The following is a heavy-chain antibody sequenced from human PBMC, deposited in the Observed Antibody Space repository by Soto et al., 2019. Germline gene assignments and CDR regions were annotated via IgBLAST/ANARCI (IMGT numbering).Heavy chain of an antibody. V-gene: IGHV1-46*01. J-gene: IGHJ4*02. Sequence: QVQLVQSGAEVKKPGASVKVSCKASGYTFTSYYMHWVRQAPGQGLEWMGIINPSGGSTSYAQKFQGRVTXXRXTXXSTVYMELSSLRSEDTAVYYCARGGFEYSSSSGDYWGQGTLVTVSS. D-gene: IGHD6-6*01. CDR2: INPSGGST. CDR1: GYTFTSYY. CDR3: ARGGFEYSSSSGDY.